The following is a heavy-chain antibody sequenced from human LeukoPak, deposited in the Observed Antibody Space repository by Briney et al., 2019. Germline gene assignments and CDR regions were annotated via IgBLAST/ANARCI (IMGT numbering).Heavy chain of an antibody. CDR3: ARVNSLTRPFDY. J-gene: IGHJ4*02. CDR1: GFTFSSYA. V-gene: IGHV3-23*01. D-gene: IGHD2-2*01. CDR2: ISGSGGST. Sequence: PGGYLRLSCAASGFTFSSYAMSWVRQAPGKGLEWVSAISGSGGSTYYADSVKGRFTISRDNAKNSLYLQMNSLRAEDTAVYYCARVNSLTRPFDYWGQGTLVTVSS.